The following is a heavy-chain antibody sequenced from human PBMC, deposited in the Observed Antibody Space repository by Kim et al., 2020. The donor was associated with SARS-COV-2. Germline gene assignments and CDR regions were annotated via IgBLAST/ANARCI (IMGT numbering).Heavy chain of an antibody. D-gene: IGHD1-26*01. Sequence: YAQKVQGRVTMTRDTSTRTVYMELSSLRSEDTAVYYCARGEMAHLYAMDVWGQGTTVTVSS. V-gene: IGHV1-46*01. J-gene: IGHJ6*02. CDR3: ARGEMAHLYAMDV.